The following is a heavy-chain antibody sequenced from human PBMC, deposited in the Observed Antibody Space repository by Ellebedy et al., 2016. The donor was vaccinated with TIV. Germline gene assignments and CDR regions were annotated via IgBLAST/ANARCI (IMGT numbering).Heavy chain of an antibody. J-gene: IGHJ4*02. CDR1: GYTFSSYG. D-gene: IGHD6-13*01. CDR2: INLYNGIT. CDR3: ARKTLAAAFHS. V-gene: IGHV1-18*01. Sequence: ASVKVSXXASGYTFSSYGISWVRQPPGQGLEWMGWINLYNGITNYAQKVQGRVTMPTDTSTRTAYIEVRSLRSDDTAVYYCARKTLAAAFHSWGQGTLVTVSS.